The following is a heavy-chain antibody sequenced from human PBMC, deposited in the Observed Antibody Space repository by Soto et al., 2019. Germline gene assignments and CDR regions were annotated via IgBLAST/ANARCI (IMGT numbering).Heavy chain of an antibody. CDR2: TYYRSKWYN. V-gene: IGHV6-1*01. J-gene: IGHJ4*02. CDR1: GDSVSSNSAA. D-gene: IGHD3-22*01. Sequence: TLSLTCAISGDSVSSNSAAWSWIRQSPSRGLEWLGRTYYRSKWYNDYAVSVKSRITINPDTSKNQFSLQLNSVTPEDTAVYYCARDGPDYYDSSGYYYHGGYFDYWGQGTLVTVSS. CDR3: ARDGPDYYDSSGYYYHGGYFDY.